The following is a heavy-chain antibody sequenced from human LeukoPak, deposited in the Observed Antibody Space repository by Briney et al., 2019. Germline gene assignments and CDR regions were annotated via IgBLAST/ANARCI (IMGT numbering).Heavy chain of an antibody. CDR2: IYYSGST. CDR3: ARLYRENYYDSSGTVDY. D-gene: IGHD3-22*01. V-gene: IGHV4-39*01. CDR1: GGSISSSGYY. J-gene: IGHJ4*02. Sequence: SETLSLTCTVSGGSISSSGYYWGWIRQPPGKGLEWIGSIYYSGSTYYNPSLKSRVTISVDTSKNQFSLKLSSVTAADTAVYYCARLYRENYYDSSGTVDYWGQGTLVTVST.